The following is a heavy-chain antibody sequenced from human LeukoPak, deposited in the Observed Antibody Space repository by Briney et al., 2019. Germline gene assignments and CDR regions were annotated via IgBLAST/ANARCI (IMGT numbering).Heavy chain of an antibody. V-gene: IGHV4-34*01. Sequence: PSETLSLTCAVYGGSFSGYYWSWLRQPPGKGLEGVGEINHSGSTNYNPSLKSRVTISVDTSKNQFSLKLSSVTAADTAVYYCARVPRIAVAGRPFNYWGQGTLVTVSS. CDR2: INHSGST. D-gene: IGHD6-19*01. CDR1: GGSFSGYY. J-gene: IGHJ4*02. CDR3: ARVPRIAVAGRPFNY.